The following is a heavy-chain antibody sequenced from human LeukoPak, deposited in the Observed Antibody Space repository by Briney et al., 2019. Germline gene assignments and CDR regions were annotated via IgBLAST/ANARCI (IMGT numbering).Heavy chain of an antibody. Sequence: SQTLSLTCAISGDSVSSKSTAWNWIRQSPSRGLEWLGRPYYRSKWYTGYAVSVKGRITINPDTSKNQFSLQLNSVTPEDTAVYYCAREMATTDYYYGMDVWGQGTTVTVSS. CDR2: PYYRSKWYT. CDR1: GDSVSSKSTA. J-gene: IGHJ6*02. D-gene: IGHD5-24*01. V-gene: IGHV6-1*01. CDR3: AREMATTDYYYGMDV.